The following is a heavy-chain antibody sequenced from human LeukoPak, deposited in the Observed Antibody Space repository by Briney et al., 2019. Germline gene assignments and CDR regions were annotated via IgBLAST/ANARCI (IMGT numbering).Heavy chain of an antibody. CDR2: ISGSGGST. D-gene: IGHD6-13*01. Sequence: GGSLRLSCAASGFTFSNYAMSWVRQAPGKGLEWVSAISGSGGSTYYADSVKGRFTISRDNSKNTLYLQMNSLRAEDTAAYYCARRQQLVAGGFDYWGQGTLVTVSS. V-gene: IGHV3-23*01. CDR1: GFTFSNYA. J-gene: IGHJ4*02. CDR3: ARRQQLVAGGFDY.